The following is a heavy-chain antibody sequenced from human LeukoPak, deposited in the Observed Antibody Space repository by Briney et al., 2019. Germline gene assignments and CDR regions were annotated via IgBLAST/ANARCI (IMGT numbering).Heavy chain of an antibody. V-gene: IGHV3-21*01. D-gene: IGHD3-22*01. CDR2: ISSSSSYI. CDR3: AKDHLHYYDSSGRLDY. J-gene: IGHJ4*02. CDR1: GFTFSSYS. Sequence: GGSLRLSCAASGFTFSSYSMNWVRQAPGKGLEWVSSISSSSSYIYYADSVKGRFTISRDNAKNSLYLQMNSLRAEDTAVYYCAKDHLHYYDSSGRLDYWGQGTLVTVSS.